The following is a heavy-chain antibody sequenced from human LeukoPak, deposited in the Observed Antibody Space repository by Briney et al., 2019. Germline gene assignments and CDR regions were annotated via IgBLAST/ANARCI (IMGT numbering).Heavy chain of an antibody. V-gene: IGHV3-74*01. D-gene: IGHD2-2*02. Sequence: GGSLRLSCTDSGFTFSSNWMHWVRQAPGKGLVWVSRINNDGSGTTYADSVKGRFTISRDNAKRMLYLQMNSLRAEDTAVYYCAKDRGYCSSTSCYKTSDYWGQGTLVTVSS. CDR2: INNDGSGT. CDR1: GFTFSSNW. J-gene: IGHJ4*02. CDR3: AKDRGYCSSTSCYKTSDY.